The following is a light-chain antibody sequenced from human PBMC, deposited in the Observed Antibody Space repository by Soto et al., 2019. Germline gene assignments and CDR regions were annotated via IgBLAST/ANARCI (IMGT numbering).Light chain of an antibody. CDR3: KHYNSYSEA. V-gene: IGKV1-5*03. CDR1: QTISSW. J-gene: IGKJ1*01. CDR2: KAY. Sequence: DIQMTQSPSTLSGSVGDRVTITCRASQTISSWLAWYQQKPGKAHKLXIYKAYTLKSGVQSRFSGSGSGTEFTLTIRSLQPDDFATYYCKHYNSYSEAFGRGTKVDI.